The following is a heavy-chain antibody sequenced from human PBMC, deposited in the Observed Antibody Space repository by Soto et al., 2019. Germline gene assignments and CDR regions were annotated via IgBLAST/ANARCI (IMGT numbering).Heavy chain of an antibody. CDR1: GGSFSGYY. V-gene: IGHV4-34*01. CDR2: INHSGST. D-gene: IGHD6-13*01. Sequence: SETLSLTCAVYGGSFSGYYWSWIRQPPGKGLEWIGEINHSGSTNYNPSLKSRVTISVDTSKNQFSLKLSSVTAADTTVYYCARGVLVAAAGTNYYYYGMDVWGQGTTVTVSS. J-gene: IGHJ6*02. CDR3: ARGVLVAAAGTNYYYYGMDV.